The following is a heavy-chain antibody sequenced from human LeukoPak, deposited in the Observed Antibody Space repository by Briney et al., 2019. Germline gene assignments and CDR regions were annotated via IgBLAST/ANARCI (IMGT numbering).Heavy chain of an antibody. CDR1: GGSISSGDYF. V-gene: IGHV4-30-4*01. CDR3: ARLRPVRGVITYYYYYYMDV. D-gene: IGHD3-10*01. CDR2: IHYTGRT. Sequence: SETLSLTCNVSGGSISSGDYFWNWIRQPPGKGLEWLGYIHYTGRTYHNPSLQSRVTISVDTSKNQFSLKLSSVTAADTAVYYCARLRPVRGVITYYYYYYMDVWGKGTTVTVSS. J-gene: IGHJ6*03.